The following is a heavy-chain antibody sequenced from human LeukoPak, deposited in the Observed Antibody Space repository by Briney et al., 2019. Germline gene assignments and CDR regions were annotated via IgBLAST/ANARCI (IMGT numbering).Heavy chain of an antibody. J-gene: IGHJ4*02. Sequence: PSETLSLTCTVSGGSISSYYWSWIRQPPGKGLEWIGYIYYGGSTNYNPSLKSRVTISVDTSKSQFSLKLSSVTAADTAVYYCARGLGYCSNGVCYTFAYWGQGTLVTVSS. CDR3: ARGLGYCSNGVCYTFAY. D-gene: IGHD2-8*01. V-gene: IGHV4-59*08. CDR2: IYYGGST. CDR1: GGSISSYY.